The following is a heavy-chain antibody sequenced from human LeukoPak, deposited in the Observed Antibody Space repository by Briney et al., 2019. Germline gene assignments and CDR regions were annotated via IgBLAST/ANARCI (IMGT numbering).Heavy chain of an antibody. CDR3: ARFGEFSSRYMDV. D-gene: IGHD3-10*01. Sequence: PGGSLRLSCAASGFTFSSYSMNWVRQAPGKGLEWVAFIRYDGSNKYYADSVKGRFTISRDNSKNTLYLQMNSLRAEDTAVFYCARFGEFSSRYMDVWGKGTTVTVSS. V-gene: IGHV3-30*02. CDR2: IRYDGSNK. J-gene: IGHJ6*03. CDR1: GFTFSSYS.